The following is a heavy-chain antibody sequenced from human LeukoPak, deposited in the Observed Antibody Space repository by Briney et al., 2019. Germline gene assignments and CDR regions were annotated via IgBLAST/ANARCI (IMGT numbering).Heavy chain of an antibody. CDR2: INPSGGST. CDR1: GYTFTNYY. V-gene: IGHV1-46*01. D-gene: IGHD3-22*01. Sequence: ASVKVSCKGSGYTFTNYYMHWVRQAPGQGLEWMGIINPSGGSTSYAQKFQGRVTMTRDTSTSTVYMELSSLRSEDTAVYYCARRGAYDYDSSGYSNFDYWGQGTLVTVSS. J-gene: IGHJ4*02. CDR3: ARRGAYDYDSSGYSNFDY.